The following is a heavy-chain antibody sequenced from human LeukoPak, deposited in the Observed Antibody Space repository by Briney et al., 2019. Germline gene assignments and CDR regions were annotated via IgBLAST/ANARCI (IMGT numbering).Heavy chain of an antibody. CDR1: GYNFIANS. CDR2: FHPPDDEA. J-gene: IGHJ4*02. D-gene: IGHD5-12*01. V-gene: IGHV1-69-2*01. Sequence: EASVKISCKTSGYNFIANSIHWVRQVPGKGLEWMGRFHPPDDEAKYLERFDGRIAITADTSTDTSYLELKGLTSDDTALYFCAVGRGFAHGRLEEWGQGTLITVSS. CDR3: AVGRGFAHGRLEE.